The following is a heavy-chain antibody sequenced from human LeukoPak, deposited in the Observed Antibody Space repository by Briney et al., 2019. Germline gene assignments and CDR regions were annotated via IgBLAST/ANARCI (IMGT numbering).Heavy chain of an antibody. CDR2: ITGSGDGT. D-gene: IGHD3-10*01. V-gene: IGHV3-23*01. J-gene: IGHJ4*02. CDR1: GCTFSSYA. Sequence: GGSLRLSCAASGCTFSSYAMMWVRQAPGKGLEWISSITGSGDGTYYAYSVRGRFTISRDNSKNTLYLQVNSLRAEDTAVYFCVKGFVHPTYYFEYWGQGTLVTVSS. CDR3: VKGFVHPTYYFEY.